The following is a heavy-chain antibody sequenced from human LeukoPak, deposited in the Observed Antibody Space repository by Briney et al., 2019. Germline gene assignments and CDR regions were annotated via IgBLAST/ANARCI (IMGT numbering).Heavy chain of an antibody. D-gene: IGHD6-19*01. Sequence: PGGSLRLSCAASGFTFSSYSMNWVRQAPGKGLEWVSYISSSSSTIYYADSVKGRFTISRDNAKNSLYLQMNSLRAEHTAVYYCARGNRWLVFYYYGMDVWGQGTTVTVSS. CDR2: ISSSSSTI. J-gene: IGHJ6*02. CDR1: GFTFSSYS. CDR3: ARGNRWLVFYYYGMDV. V-gene: IGHV3-48*01.